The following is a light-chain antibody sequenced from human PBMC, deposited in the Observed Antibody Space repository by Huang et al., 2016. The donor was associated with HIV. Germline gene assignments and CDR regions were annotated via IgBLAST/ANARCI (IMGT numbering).Light chain of an antibody. Sequence: DIVMTQSPDSLAVSLGERATINCKSSQSVLYSSNNKTYLAWYQQKPGQPSKLLIYWAYTRETGVPDRFSGSWSGTDYTLTISSLQAEDVAVYYCQQYYSTLALTFGGGTKVEIK. CDR2: WAY. CDR1: QSVLYSSNNKTY. CDR3: QQYYSTLALT. V-gene: IGKV4-1*01. J-gene: IGKJ4*01.